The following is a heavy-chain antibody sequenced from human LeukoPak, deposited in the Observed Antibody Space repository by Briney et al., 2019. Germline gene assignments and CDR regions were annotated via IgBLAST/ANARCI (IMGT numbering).Heavy chain of an antibody. V-gene: IGHV1-69*04. Sequence: ASVKVSCKASGGTFSSYAISWVRQAPGQGLEWMGRIIPILGIANYAQKFQGRVTITADKSTSTAYMELSSLRSEDTAVYYCARGGFRRHGMATWELLGYYFDYWGQGTLVTVSS. J-gene: IGHJ4*02. CDR1: GGTFSSYA. CDR2: IIPILGIA. D-gene: IGHD1-26*01. CDR3: ARGGFRRHGMATWELLGYYFDY.